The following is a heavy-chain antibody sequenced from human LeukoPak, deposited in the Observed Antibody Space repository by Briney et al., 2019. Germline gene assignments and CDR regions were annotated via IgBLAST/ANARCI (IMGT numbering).Heavy chain of an antibody. J-gene: IGHJ6*03. CDR3: ARVRGVVVPAAISSYYYYYYMDV. Sequence: GGSLRLSCAASGLTFSSYAMRWVRQDGGRGLEYVSAISSNGGSTYYTSSGNGRFTIASDNSNSTLFLKMVSLRSEDMAVYYCARVRGVVVPAAISSYYYYYYMDVWCKGPTVTVSS. CDR2: ISSNGGST. CDR1: GLTFSSYA. V-gene: IGHV3-64*01. D-gene: IGHD2-2*02.